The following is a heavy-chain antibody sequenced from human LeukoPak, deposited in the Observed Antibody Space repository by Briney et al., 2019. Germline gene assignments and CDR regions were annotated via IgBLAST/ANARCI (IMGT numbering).Heavy chain of an antibody. J-gene: IGHJ4*02. CDR3: AKPSLGYCSGGSCYSFDY. Sequence: GGSLSPSCAAPGLPLSSIGIHWVRQAQGKGLGWVAVIHIDGSNKYYADSVKGRFTISRDNSKNTLYLQMNSLRAEDTAVYYCAKPSLGYCSGGSCYSFDYWGQGTLVTVSS. V-gene: IGHV3-30*02. D-gene: IGHD2-15*01. CDR2: IHIDGSNK. CDR1: GLPLSSIG.